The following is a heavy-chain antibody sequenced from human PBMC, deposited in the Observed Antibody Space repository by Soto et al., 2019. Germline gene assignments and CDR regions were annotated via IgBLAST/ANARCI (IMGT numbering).Heavy chain of an antibody. J-gene: IGHJ4*02. Sequence: QVQLQESGPGLVKPSGTLSLTCAVSGGAISSSKWWSWVRQPPGKGLEWIGEIYQSGSTNYNPSLDSRGRMTADKSRNQFSLKSTPGRAADTAVYYCGGARATMAAAATFDYWGQGTLVTVSS. D-gene: IGHD6-13*01. CDR3: GGARATMAAAATFDY. CDR2: IYQSGST. CDR1: GGAISSSKW. V-gene: IGHV4-4*02.